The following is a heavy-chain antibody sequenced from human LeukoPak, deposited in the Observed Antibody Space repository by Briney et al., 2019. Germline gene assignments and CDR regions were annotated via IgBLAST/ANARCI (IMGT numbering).Heavy chain of an antibody. CDR1: GGSFSGYY. J-gene: IGHJ4*02. V-gene: IGHV4-34*01. CDR3: ARGGFGYCSGGSCYQLFDY. D-gene: IGHD2-15*01. CDR2: INHSGST. Sequence: SETLSLTCAVYGGSFSGYYWGWVRQPPGKGLEWIGEINHSGSTNYNPSLKSRVTISVDTSKNQFSLKLSSVTAADTAVYYCARGGFGYCSGGSCYQLFDYWGQGTLVTVSS.